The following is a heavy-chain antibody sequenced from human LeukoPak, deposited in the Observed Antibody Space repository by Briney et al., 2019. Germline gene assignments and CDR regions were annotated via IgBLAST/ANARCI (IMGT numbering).Heavy chain of an antibody. CDR1: RFRFSDYY. J-gene: IGHJ4*02. D-gene: IGHD3-10*01. CDR2: ISSGGGSI. V-gene: IGHV3-11*04. Sequence: GGSLRLSCAASRFRFSDYYMSWIRQAPGKGLEWISYISSGGGSIYYADSVKGRFTVSRDNAKNSVFLQMNSLRAEDTAVYYCARDYYVSGSHFNFLNYWGQGTLVTVSS. CDR3: ARDYYVSGSHFNFLNY.